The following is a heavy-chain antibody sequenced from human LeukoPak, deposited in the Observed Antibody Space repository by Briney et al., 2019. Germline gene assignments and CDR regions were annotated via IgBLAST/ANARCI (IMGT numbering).Heavy chain of an antibody. J-gene: IGHJ6*03. Sequence: ASVKVSCKASGYTFTGYYMHWVRQAPGQGHEWVGWINPNSGGTNYAQKFQGRVTMTRDTSISTAYMELSRLRSDDTAVYYCARDRDYYGSGSSYYYYYYMDVWGKGTTVTISS. CDR1: GYTFTGYY. CDR2: INPNSGGT. CDR3: ARDRDYYGSGSSYYYYYYMDV. D-gene: IGHD3-10*01. V-gene: IGHV1-2*02.